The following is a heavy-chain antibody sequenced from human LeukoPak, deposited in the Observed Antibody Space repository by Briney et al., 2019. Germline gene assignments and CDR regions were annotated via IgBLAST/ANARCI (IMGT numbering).Heavy chain of an antibody. CDR2: INPNSGGT. D-gene: IGHD3-10*01. J-gene: IGHJ4*02. CDR3: ARDYRWFGEIPFDY. V-gene: IGHV1-2*02. Sequence: ASVKVSCKASGYTFTGYYMHWVRQAPGQGLEWMGWINPNSGGTNYAQKFQGRVTMTRDMSISTAYMELSRLRSDDTAVYYCARDYRWFGEIPFDYWGQGTLVTVSS. CDR1: GYTFTGYY.